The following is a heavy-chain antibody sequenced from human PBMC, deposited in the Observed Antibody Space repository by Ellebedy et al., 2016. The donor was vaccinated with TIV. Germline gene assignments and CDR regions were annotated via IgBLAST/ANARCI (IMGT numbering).Heavy chain of an antibody. D-gene: IGHD6-19*01. V-gene: IGHV3-7*01. CDR2: IKQDGSEQ. Sequence: GGSLRLXXAASGFTFSSYWMSWVRQAPGKGLEWVANIKQDGSEQYYVDSVKGRFTISRDNAKNSLFLQMNSLRAEDTAVYYCARDKLQNAVAGSNFDYWGQGALVTVSS. CDR3: ARDKLQNAVAGSNFDY. CDR1: GFTFSSYW. J-gene: IGHJ4*02.